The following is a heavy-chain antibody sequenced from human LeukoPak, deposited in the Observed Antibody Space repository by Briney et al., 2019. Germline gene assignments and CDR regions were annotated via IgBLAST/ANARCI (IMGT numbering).Heavy chain of an antibody. V-gene: IGHV4-4*07. Sequence: SETLSLTCTVSGGSISSYYWSWIRQPAGEGLEWIGRLHTSGSTHYNPSLKSRVTMSVDTSKNQFSLKLSSVTAADTAVYYCVRDFGYGDYFFDDWCQGTLVTVSS. J-gene: IGHJ4*02. CDR3: VRDFGYGDYFFDD. D-gene: IGHD4-17*01. CDR1: GGSISSYY. CDR2: LHTSGST.